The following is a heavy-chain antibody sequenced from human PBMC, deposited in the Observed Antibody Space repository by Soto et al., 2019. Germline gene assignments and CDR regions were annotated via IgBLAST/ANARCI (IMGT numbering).Heavy chain of an antibody. CDR1: GFTFSSYA. V-gene: IGHV3-23*01. Sequence: PGGSLRLSCEASGFTFSSYAMSWVRQAPGKGLEWVSGISGGGSTTYYADSVKGRFTISRDNSKNTLYLQVNSLRAEDTAVYYCARDQAARATISSYFQDPGQGTLVTLPS. D-gene: IGHD6-6*01. CDR2: ISGGGSTT. J-gene: IGHJ1*01. CDR3: ARDQAARATISSYFQD.